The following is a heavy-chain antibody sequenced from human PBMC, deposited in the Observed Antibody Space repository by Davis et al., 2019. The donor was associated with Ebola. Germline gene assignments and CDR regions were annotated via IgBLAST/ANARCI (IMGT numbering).Heavy chain of an antibody. CDR1: GYTFTSYG. D-gene: IGHD5-12*01. Sequence: AASVKVSCKASGYTFTSYGISWVRQAPGQGLEWMGWISAYNGNTNYAQKLQGRVTMTTDTSTSTAYMELRSLRSDDTAVYYCARGRSMVATLVGLRYWGQGTLVTVSS. CDR2: ISAYNGNT. V-gene: IGHV1-18*01. CDR3: ARGRSMVATLVGLRY. J-gene: IGHJ4*02.